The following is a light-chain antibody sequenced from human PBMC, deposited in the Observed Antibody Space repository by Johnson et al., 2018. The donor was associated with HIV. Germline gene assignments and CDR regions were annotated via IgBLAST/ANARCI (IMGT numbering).Light chain of an antibody. Sequence: QSVLTQPPSVSAAPGQKVTISCSGSSSDMGNYAVSWYQQLPGTAPKLLIYENNKRPSGIPDRISGSKSGTSATLGITGLHTGDEADYDCGTWDTRLSAGHVFGTGTKVTVL. J-gene: IGLJ1*01. CDR2: ENN. V-gene: IGLV1-51*02. CDR3: GTWDTRLSAGHV. CDR1: SSDMGNYA.